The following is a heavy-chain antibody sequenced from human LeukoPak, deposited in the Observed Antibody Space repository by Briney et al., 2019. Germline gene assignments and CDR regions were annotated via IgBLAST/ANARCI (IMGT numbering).Heavy chain of an antibody. D-gene: IGHD3-10*01. V-gene: IGHV3-21*01. CDR2: ISSSSSYI. J-gene: IGHJ4*02. CDR3: ARVLGGSGSFNDY. Sequence: GGSLSLTCAASGFTFSTYSMNWVRQAPGKGLEWVSSISSSSSYIYYADSVKGRFTISRDNAKNSLYLQMNSLRAEDTAVYYCARVLGGSGSFNDYWGQGTLVTVSS. CDR1: GFTFSTYS.